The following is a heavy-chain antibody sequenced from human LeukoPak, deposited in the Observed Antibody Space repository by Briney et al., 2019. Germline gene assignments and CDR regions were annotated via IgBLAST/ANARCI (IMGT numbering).Heavy chain of an antibody. V-gene: IGHV3-30-3*01. CDR3: ARDQGYSQNFFEY. J-gene: IGHJ4*02. Sequence: GGSLRLSCAASGFTFSSYAIHWVRQAPGKGLEWVAVISYDGISKDYADSVKGRFTISRDNSKNTLYLQMNSLGAEDTAMYYCARDQGYSQNFFEYWGQGTLVTVSS. CDR1: GFTFSSYA. D-gene: IGHD2-15*01. CDR2: ISYDGISK.